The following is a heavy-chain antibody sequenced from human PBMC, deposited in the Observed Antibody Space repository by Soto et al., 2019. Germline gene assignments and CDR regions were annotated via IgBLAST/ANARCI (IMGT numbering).Heavy chain of an antibody. Sequence: ASVKVSCKASGYTFTSYAMHWVRQAPGQRLEWMGWINAGNGNTKYSQKFQGRVTITRDTSASTAYMELSSLRSEDTAVYYCARGPAGITIFGVAPNWFDPWGQGTLVT. V-gene: IGHV1-3*01. CDR1: GYTFTSYA. J-gene: IGHJ5*02. CDR2: INAGNGNT. D-gene: IGHD3-3*01. CDR3: ARGPAGITIFGVAPNWFDP.